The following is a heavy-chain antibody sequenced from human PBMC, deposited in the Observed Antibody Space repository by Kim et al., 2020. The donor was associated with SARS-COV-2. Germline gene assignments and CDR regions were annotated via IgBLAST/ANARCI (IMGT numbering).Heavy chain of an antibody. J-gene: IGHJ6*02. Sequence: SETLSLTCTVSGDSINNGDYYWSWVRQAPGKGLEWIGYIYYNGNNFYKPSLRGRLSISIDTSNNRISLQLTSVTAADTAVYYCAKADYYASASYMFMETKDYHYGMDIWGQGTAVTVSS. V-gene: IGHV4-30-4*01. D-gene: IGHD3-10*01. CDR3: AKADYYASASYMFMETKDYHYGMDI. CDR1: GDSINNGDYY. CDR2: IYYNGNN.